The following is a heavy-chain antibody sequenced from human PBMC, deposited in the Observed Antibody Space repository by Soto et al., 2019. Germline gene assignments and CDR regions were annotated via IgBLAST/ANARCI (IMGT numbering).Heavy chain of an antibody. CDR3: ARDQVGGYCSSTSCYNGNYYYYGMDV. D-gene: IGHD2-2*02. J-gene: IGHJ6*02. V-gene: IGHV3-30-3*01. CDR2: ISYDGSNK. CDR1: GFTFSSYA. Sequence: QVQLVESGGGVVQPGRSLRLSCAASGFTFSSYAMHWVRQAPGKGLEWVAVISYDGSNKYYADSVKGRFTISRDNSKNTLYLQMNSLRAGDTAVYYCARDQVGGYCSSTSCYNGNYYYYGMDVWGQGTTVTVSS.